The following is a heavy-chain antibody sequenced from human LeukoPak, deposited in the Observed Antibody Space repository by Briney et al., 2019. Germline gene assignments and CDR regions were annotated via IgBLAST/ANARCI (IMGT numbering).Heavy chain of an antibody. Sequence: GESLKISCKGSGYSFTSYWIGWVRQMPGKGLEWMGIIYPGDSDTRYSPSFQGQVTISADKSISTAYLQWSSLKASGTAMYYCAGAYYYDSSGYRPCAFDIWGQGTMVTVSS. V-gene: IGHV5-51*01. D-gene: IGHD3-22*01. CDR1: GYSFTSYW. CDR3: AGAYYYDSSGYRPCAFDI. CDR2: IYPGDSDT. J-gene: IGHJ3*02.